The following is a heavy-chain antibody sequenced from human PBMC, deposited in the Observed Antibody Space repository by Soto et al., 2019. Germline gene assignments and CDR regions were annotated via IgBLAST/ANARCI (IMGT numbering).Heavy chain of an antibody. J-gene: IGHJ6*03. D-gene: IGHD6-6*01. Sequence: QVQLVQSGAEVKKPGASVKVSCKASGYTFTSYDINWVRQATGQGLEWMGWMNPNSGNTGYAQKYQRRVTVTRNTSMSTGYMELSSRRLEDTAVYYCARGGSSTRYYYYYYYMDVWGKGTTVTVSS. CDR3: ARGGSSTRYYYYYYYMDV. V-gene: IGHV1-8*01. CDR1: GYTFTSYD. CDR2: MNPNSGNT.